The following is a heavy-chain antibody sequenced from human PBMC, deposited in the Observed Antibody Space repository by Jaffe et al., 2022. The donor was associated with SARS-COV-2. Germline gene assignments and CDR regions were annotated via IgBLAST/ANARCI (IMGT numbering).Heavy chain of an antibody. V-gene: IGHV3-74*01. D-gene: IGHD4-17*01. J-gene: IGHJ5*02. Sequence: EVQLVESGGGLVQPGGSLRLSCAASGFTFNSYWMHWVRQAPGKGLVWVSSIHSDGSRTAYADSVKGRFTISRDNAKNTLYLQLNSLRAEDTAVYYCARGSSGGFDPWGQGTLVTVSS. CDR2: IHSDGSRT. CDR1: GFTFNSYW. CDR3: ARGSSGGFDP.